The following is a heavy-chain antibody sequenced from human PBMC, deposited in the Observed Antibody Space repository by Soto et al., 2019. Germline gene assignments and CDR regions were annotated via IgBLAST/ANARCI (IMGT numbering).Heavy chain of an antibody. V-gene: IGHV4-30-4*01. J-gene: IGHJ6*02. CDR3: ARDQDYYDRSGYYHYGMDV. CDR2: IYYSGST. D-gene: IGHD3-22*01. CDR1: GGSISSGDYY. Sequence: SETLSLTCTVSGGSISSGDYYWSWIRQPPGKGLEWIGYIYYSGSTYYNPSLKSRVTISVDTSKNQFSLKLSSVTAADTAVYYCARDQDYYDRSGYYHYGMDVWGQGTTVTVSS.